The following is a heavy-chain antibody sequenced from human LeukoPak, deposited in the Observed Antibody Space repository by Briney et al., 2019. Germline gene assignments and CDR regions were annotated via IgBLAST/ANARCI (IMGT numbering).Heavy chain of an antibody. V-gene: IGHV3-21*01. CDR1: GFTFSSYS. D-gene: IGHD2-2*01. J-gene: IGHJ4*02. CDR2: ISSSSSYI. CDR3: ATLRIVVVPAAMEYRKIAPEYFDY. Sequence: GGSLRLSCAASGFTFSSYSMNWVRQAPGKGLEWVSSISSSSSYIYYADSVKGRFTISRDNAKNSLYLQMNSLRAEDTAVYYCATLRIVVVPAAMEYRKIAPEYFDYWGQGTLVTVSS.